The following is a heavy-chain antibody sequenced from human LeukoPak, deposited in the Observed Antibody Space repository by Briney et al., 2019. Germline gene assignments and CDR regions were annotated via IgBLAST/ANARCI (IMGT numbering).Heavy chain of an antibody. CDR1: GFSINNGYY. D-gene: IGHD6-19*01. J-gene: IGHJ5*02. Sequence: SETLSLTCTVSGFSINNGYYWGWIRQPPGKGLEWIGSIYHSGSTYYKPSLRSRVTISVDTSKNQFSLKLSSVTAADTAVYYCARDRSGWNWFDPWGQGTLVTVSS. CDR3: ARDRSGWNWFDP. V-gene: IGHV4-38-2*02. CDR2: IYHSGST.